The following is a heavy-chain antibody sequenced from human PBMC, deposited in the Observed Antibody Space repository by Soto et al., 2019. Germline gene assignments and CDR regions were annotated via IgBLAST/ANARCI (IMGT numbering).Heavy chain of an antibody. D-gene: IGHD3-10*01. J-gene: IGHJ5*02. V-gene: IGHV4-34*01. CDR2: ISRSGTT. CDR3: ATSLWFGTQVEL. CDR1: GGYFNDNY. Sequence: QVQLQQWGAGLLKPSETLSLSCAVYGGYFNDNYYTWFRQPPGKGLEWIGEISRSGTTKYIPSLKSRASISVDTSKTQDSLKVTSVTAADTALYYCATSLWFGTQVELWGQGALVTVSS.